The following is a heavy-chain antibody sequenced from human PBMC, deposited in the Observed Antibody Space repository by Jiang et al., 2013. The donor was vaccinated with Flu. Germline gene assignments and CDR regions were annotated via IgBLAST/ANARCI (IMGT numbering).Heavy chain of an antibody. J-gene: IGHJ4*02. CDR1: GYSFTTYW. CDR2: IYPGDSDT. D-gene: IGHD2-21*01. Sequence: GAEVKKPGESLKISCKGSGYSFTTYWIGWVRQMPGKGLEWMGIIYPGDSDTLYNPSFQGQVTISADKSISTAYLQWTSLKASDTAIYYCATYCGGDCYSGDHWGQGTLVTVSS. V-gene: IGHV5-51*03. CDR3: ATYCGGDCYSGDH.